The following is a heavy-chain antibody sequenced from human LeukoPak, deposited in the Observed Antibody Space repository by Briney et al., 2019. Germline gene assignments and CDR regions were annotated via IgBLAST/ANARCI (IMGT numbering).Heavy chain of an antibody. J-gene: IGHJ4*02. CDR2: MNANSCNT. Sequence: ASVKVSCKASVYTFTSYDINWVRQATGQGLEWMVWMNANSCNTGYAQKFQGRVIMTRNTFISTAYMELSSLRSGVPAVYYCARGRSGWYMERDGLFDYWGQGTLVTVSS. CDR1: VYTFTSYD. D-gene: IGHD6-19*01. V-gene: IGHV1-8*01. CDR3: ARGRSGWYMERDGLFDY.